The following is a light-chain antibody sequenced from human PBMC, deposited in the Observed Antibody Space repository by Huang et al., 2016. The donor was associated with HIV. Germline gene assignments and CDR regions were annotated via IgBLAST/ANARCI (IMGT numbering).Light chain of an antibody. J-gene: IGKJ5*01. V-gene: IGKV1-27*01. CDR3: QKYNSAPRIT. Sequence: DIQMTQSPASLSASVGDRVTITCRASQDIGNYLAWYQQRPGKAPKRLIYSASTLQSGVPSRFSGFGSGTYFTLTISSLQPEDIATYYCQKYNSAPRITFGQVTRLDIK. CDR1: QDIGNY. CDR2: SAS.